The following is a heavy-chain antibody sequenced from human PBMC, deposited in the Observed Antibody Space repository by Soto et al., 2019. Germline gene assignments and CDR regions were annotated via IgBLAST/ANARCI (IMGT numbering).Heavy chain of an antibody. J-gene: IGHJ5*02. V-gene: IGHV1-69*06. CDR3: AGGGGYYYDSSGYSWFDP. Sequence: SVEVSCRASGGTFSSYAISWVRQAPGQGLEWMGGIIPIFGTANYAQKFQGRVTITADKSTSTAYMELSSLRSEDTAVYYCAGGGGYYYDSSGYSWFDPWGQGTLVTVSS. CDR1: GGTFSSYA. D-gene: IGHD3-22*01. CDR2: IIPIFGTA.